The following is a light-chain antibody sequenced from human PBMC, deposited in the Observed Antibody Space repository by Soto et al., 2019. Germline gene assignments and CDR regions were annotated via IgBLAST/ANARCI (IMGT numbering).Light chain of an antibody. CDR2: ADN. J-gene: IGLJ2*01. CDR1: SSNIGAGYD. CDR3: QSYDTRLSGVI. Sequence: QSALTQTPSVSGAPGQKITMSCTGSSSNIGAGYDVHWYQQLPGAAPRLLIYADNNRPSGVPDRFSASNSGTSASLAITGLQGEDEAVYYCQSYDTRLSGVIFGAGTKLTVL. V-gene: IGLV1-40*01.